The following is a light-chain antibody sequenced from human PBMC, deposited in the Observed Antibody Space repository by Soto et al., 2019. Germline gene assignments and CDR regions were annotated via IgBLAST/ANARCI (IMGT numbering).Light chain of an antibody. Sequence: DIQMTQSPSTLSASAGDRVTITCRSSQSISTWLAWYQHQPGTAHKLLIYGASSLARGVPSRFSGSGSGTEFTLTLSSLQPDDFATYYCHQHNGYSERMFGQGTKVDIK. CDR1: QSISTW. CDR3: HQHNGYSERM. J-gene: IGKJ1*01. CDR2: GAS. V-gene: IGKV1-5*01.